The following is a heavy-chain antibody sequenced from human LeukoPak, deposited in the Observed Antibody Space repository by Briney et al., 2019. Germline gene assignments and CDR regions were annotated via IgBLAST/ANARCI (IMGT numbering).Heavy chain of an antibody. Sequence: VGSLRLSCVASGFTFSSYEMNWVRQAPGKGLGWVSYIGSRGTPMYYADSVNGRFTISRDNAKNSLSLYMDSLRVEDTGLYYCASVDTALFHFYGMDAWGPGATVTVSS. D-gene: IGHD5-18*01. J-gene: IGHJ6*02. CDR3: ASVDTALFHFYGMDA. CDR2: IGSRGTPM. CDR1: GFTFSSYE. V-gene: IGHV3-48*03.